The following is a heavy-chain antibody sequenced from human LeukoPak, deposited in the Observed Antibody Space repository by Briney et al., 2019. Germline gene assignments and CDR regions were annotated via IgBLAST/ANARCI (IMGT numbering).Heavy chain of an antibody. Sequence: SETLSLTCTVSGGSISSSSYYWGWIRQPPGKGLEWIGSIYYSGSTCYNPSLKSRVTISVDTSKNQFSIQLSSVTAADTAVYYCARRYYYDSSGYYYMFDYWGQGTLVTVSS. CDR2: IYYSGST. V-gene: IGHV4-39*01. D-gene: IGHD3-22*01. CDR3: ARRYYYDSSGYYYMFDY. CDR1: GGSISSSSYY. J-gene: IGHJ4*02.